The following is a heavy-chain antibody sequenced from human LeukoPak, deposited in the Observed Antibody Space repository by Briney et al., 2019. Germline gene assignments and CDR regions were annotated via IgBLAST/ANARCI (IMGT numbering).Heavy chain of an antibody. CDR2: INHSGST. CDR1: GGSFSGYY. J-gene: IGHJ6*02. V-gene: IGHV4-34*01. D-gene: IGHD3-3*01. CDR3: AGQFLEWLLASYGMDV. Sequence: PETLSLTCAVYGGSFSGYYWSWIRQPPGKGLEWIGEINHSGSTNYNPSLKSRVTISVDTSKNQFSLKLSSVTAADTAVYYCAGQFLEWLLASYGMDVWGQGTTVTVSS.